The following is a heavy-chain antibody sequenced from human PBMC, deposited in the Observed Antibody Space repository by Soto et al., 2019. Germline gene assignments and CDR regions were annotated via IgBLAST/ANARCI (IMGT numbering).Heavy chain of an antibody. CDR1: GVSISSSRYY. D-gene: IGHD3-10*01. CDR3: ATGDPITMVRGVIMTWEV. Sequence: SVTLSLTCTVSGVSISSSRYYWGWIRPPPGKGLEWIGSIYYSGSTYYNPSLKSRVTISVDTSKNQFSLKLSSVTAADTAVYYCATGDPITMVRGVIMTWEVWGQGTLITVSS. V-gene: IGHV4-39*01. J-gene: IGHJ4*02. CDR2: IYYSGST.